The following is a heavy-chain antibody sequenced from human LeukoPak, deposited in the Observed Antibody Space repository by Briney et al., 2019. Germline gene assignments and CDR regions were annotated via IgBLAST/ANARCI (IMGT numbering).Heavy chain of an antibody. D-gene: IGHD6-13*01. CDR1: GYSFTSYR. J-gene: IGHJ5*02. Sequence: GESLKISCKGSGYSFTSYRIGWVGQMPGRGLEWMGIIYPDDSDTRYSPSFQGQVTISADKSISTAYLQWSSLKASDTAMYYCAREGGSSWYNWFDPWGQGTLVTVSS. CDR3: AREGGSSWYNWFDP. CDR2: IYPDDSDT. V-gene: IGHV5-51*01.